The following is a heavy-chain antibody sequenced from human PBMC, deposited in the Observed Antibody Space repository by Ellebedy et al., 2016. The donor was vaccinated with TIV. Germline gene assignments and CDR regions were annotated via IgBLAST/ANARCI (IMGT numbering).Heavy chain of an antibody. D-gene: IGHD4-17*01. Sequence: GGSLRLXCAASRFTISNNYMSWVRQAPGKGLEWVAILHSGGTTFYADSVKGRFTISRDSSKNTLYLQMNSLRVEDTAVYYCARAPTVTSVFDCWGQGTLVTVSS. V-gene: IGHV3-53*01. J-gene: IGHJ4*02. CDR2: LHSGGTT. CDR1: RFTISNNY. CDR3: ARAPTVTSVFDC.